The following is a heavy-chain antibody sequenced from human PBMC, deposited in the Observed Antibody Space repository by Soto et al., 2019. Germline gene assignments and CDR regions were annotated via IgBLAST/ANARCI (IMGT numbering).Heavy chain of an antibody. J-gene: IGHJ4*02. CDR3: ARDSNFGVVTKFDY. V-gene: IGHV3-48*02. CDR1: GFTFSSYS. Sequence: LRLSCAASGFTFSSYSMNWVRQAPGKGLEWVSYISSSSSTIYYADSVKGRFTISRDNAKNSLYLQMNSLRDEDTAVYYCARDSNFGVVTKFDYWGQGTLVTVSS. CDR2: ISSSSSTI. D-gene: IGHD3-3*02.